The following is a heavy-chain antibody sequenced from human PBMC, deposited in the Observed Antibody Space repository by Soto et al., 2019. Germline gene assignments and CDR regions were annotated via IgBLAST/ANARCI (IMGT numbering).Heavy chain of an antibody. D-gene: IGHD5-18*01. CDR3: AREVSHGYVLRGMDV. J-gene: IGHJ6*02. CDR1: KFTITSYW. V-gene: IGHV3-74*01. Sequence: EVQLVESGGGLVQPGGSVRLSCAASKFTITSYWMHWVRHAPGKGLVWVSRINSDGSSISYADAVKGRFTISRDNAKNTQYLQMNSLRVEDTAVYYCAREVSHGYVLRGMDVWGQGTTVTVFS. CDR2: INSDGSSI.